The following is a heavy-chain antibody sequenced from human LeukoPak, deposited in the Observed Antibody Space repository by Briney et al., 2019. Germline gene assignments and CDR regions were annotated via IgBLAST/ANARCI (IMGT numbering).Heavy chain of an antibody. D-gene: IGHD6-19*01. Sequence: GASVKVSCKASGGTFSSYVISWVRQAPGQGLEWMGGFIPIFGTPDYAQKFQGRVTMTRDTSTSTVYMELSSLRSEDTAVYYCARAGVSAEQWLDDDYYYYMDVWGKGTTVTVSS. CDR1: GGTFSSYV. V-gene: IGHV1-69*05. CDR2: FIPIFGTP. J-gene: IGHJ6*03. CDR3: ARAGVSAEQWLDDDYYYYMDV.